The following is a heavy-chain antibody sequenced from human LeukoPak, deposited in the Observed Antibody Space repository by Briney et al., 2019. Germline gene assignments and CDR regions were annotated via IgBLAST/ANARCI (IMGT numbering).Heavy chain of an antibody. V-gene: IGHV1-46*01. Sequence: ASVKVSCKASGYAFTSYHIHWMRQAPGQGLGWMGIIIPSSGSTTYAQKFQGRVTMTRDTSTSTVYMELSSLTSDDTAVYFCARSDYNDYRGLGFWGQGALVTVSS. CDR1: GYAFTSYH. CDR3: ARSDYNDYRGLGF. D-gene: IGHD4-11*01. J-gene: IGHJ4*02. CDR2: IIPSSGST.